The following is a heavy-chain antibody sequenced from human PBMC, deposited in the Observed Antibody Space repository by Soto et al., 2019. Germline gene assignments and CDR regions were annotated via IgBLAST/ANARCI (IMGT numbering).Heavy chain of an antibody. D-gene: IGHD3-22*01. Sequence: GASVKVSCKASGGTFSSYAISWVRQAPGQGVDWMGGIIPIFGTANYAQKFQGRVTITADESTSTAYMELSSLRSEDTAVYYCARRHYYDSSGYYPYNWFDPWGQGTLVTVSS. CDR2: IIPIFGTA. CDR1: GGTFSSYA. V-gene: IGHV1-69*13. J-gene: IGHJ5*02. CDR3: ARRHYYDSSGYYPYNWFDP.